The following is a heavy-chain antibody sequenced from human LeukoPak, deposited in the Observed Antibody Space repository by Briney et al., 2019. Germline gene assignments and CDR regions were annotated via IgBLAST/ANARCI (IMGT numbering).Heavy chain of an antibody. CDR2: INPSGGST. CDR1: GYTFTSYY. V-gene: IGHV1-46*01. J-gene: IGHJ6*02. CDR3: ARDGHIVEVTPLGYYGMDV. D-gene: IGHD2-21*02. Sequence: GASVKVSCKASGYTFTSYYMHWVRQAPGQGLEWMGIINPSGGSTSSPQKFQGRVTMTGDTSTSTVYMELSSLRSEDTAVYYCARDGHIVEVTPLGYYGMDVWGQGTTVTVSS.